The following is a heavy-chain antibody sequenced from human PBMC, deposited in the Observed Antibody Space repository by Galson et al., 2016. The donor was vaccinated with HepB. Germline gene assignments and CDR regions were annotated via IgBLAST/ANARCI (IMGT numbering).Heavy chain of an antibody. CDR3: AREKSGLGIAGDAFDI. CDR1: GGTFSLYG. V-gene: IGHV1-69*13. J-gene: IGHJ3*02. Sequence: SVKVSCKASGGTFSLYGITWVRQGPGQGFEWMGRITPIFGTTHYAQKFQRRVSITADESSGTAYLELSSLRSEDTAVYHCAREKSGLGIAGDAFDIWGQGTMVIVSS. CDR2: ITPIFGTT. D-gene: IGHD7-27*01.